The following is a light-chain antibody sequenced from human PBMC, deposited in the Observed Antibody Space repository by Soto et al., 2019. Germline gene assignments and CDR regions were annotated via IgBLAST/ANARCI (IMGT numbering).Light chain of an antibody. V-gene: IGKV3-20*01. CDR1: QSISSTY. CDR2: GAS. J-gene: IGKJ1*01. Sequence: EIVLTQSPGTLSLSPGERATLSCRASQSISSTYLAWYQQKPGQAPRLLIYGASSRATGIPDRVSGSGSGTDFTRTISRLEPEDFAVFYCQQYCNSPWTFGQGTKVEIK. CDR3: QQYCNSPWT.